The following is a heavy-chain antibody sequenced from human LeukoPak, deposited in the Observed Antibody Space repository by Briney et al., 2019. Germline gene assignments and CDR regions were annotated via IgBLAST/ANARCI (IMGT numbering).Heavy chain of an antibody. CDR3: AGGRGLYSSGYYQDFDY. CDR2: INPNSGGT. D-gene: IGHD3-22*01. CDR1: GYTFTGYY. Sequence: ASVKVSCKASGYTFTGYYMHWVRQSPGQGLEWMGWINPNSGGTNYAQKFQGWVTMTRDTSISTAYMELSRLRSDDTAVYYCAGGRGLYSSGYYQDFDYWGQGTLVTVSS. J-gene: IGHJ4*02. V-gene: IGHV1-2*04.